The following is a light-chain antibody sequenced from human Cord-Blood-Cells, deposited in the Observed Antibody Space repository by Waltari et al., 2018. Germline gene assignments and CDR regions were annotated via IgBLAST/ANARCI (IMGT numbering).Light chain of an antibody. Sequence: QSALTQPASVSGSPGQSIPIPCPGTRSDVGSYNLVSSYQQHPGKAPKLMIYEGSKRPSGVSNRFSGSKSGNTASLTISGLQAEDEADYYCCSYAGSSTYVVFGGGTKLTVL. V-gene: IGLV2-23*01. CDR1: RSDVGSYNL. CDR3: CSYAGSSTYVV. J-gene: IGLJ2*01. CDR2: EGS.